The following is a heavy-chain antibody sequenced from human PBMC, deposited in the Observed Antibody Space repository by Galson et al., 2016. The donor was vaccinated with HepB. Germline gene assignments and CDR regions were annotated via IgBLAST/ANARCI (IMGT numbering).Heavy chain of an antibody. CDR3: AREKYLTVRYFGLLFDAFDI. CDR2: THYSGST. Sequence: SETLSLTCTVSGGSISSSPDYWGWIRQPPGKGLEWIGFTHYSGSTYYSPSLKSRVTISMDASKNQLSLNLTSVTAADTAVYYCAREKYLTVRYFGLLFDAFDIWGQGTMVTVSS. CDR1: GGSISSSPDY. J-gene: IGHJ3*02. D-gene: IGHD3-9*01. V-gene: IGHV4-39*07.